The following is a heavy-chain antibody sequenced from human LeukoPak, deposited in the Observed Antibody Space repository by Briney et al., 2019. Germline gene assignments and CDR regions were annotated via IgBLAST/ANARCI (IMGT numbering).Heavy chain of an antibody. CDR3: ASEYSSSWYTRAFDI. CDR1: GYTFTGYY. CDR2: INPNSGGT. D-gene: IGHD6-13*01. Sequence: ASVKVSCKTSGYTFTGYYMHWVRQAPGQGLEWMGWINPNSGGTNYTQRFQGRVTMTRDTSISTAYMELSRLRSDDTAVYYCASEYSSSWYTRAFDIWGQGTMVTVSS. V-gene: IGHV1-2*02. J-gene: IGHJ3*02.